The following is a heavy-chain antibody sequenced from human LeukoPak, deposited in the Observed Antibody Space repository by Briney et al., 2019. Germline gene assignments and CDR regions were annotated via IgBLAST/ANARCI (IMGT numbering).Heavy chain of an antibody. CDR3: ARASRGLYGDYPDY. CDR2: ISSSSSYI. J-gene: IGHJ4*02. V-gene: IGHV3-21*01. D-gene: IGHD4-17*01. Sequence: GGSLRLSCAASGFTFSSYSMNWVRQAPGKGLEWVSSISSSSSYIYYADSVKGRFTISRDNAKNSLYLQMNSLRAEDTAVYYCARASRGLYGDYPDYWGQGTLVTVSS. CDR1: GFTFSSYS.